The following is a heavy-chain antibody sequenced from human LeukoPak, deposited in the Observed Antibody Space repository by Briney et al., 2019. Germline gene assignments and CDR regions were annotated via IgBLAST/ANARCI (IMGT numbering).Heavy chain of an antibody. CDR1: GFTFSSNY. Sequence: PGGSLRLSCPASGFTFSSNYMSWVRQAPGKGLEWVSVIYSGGSTYYADSVKGRFTISRHNSKNTLYLQMNSLRAEDTAVYYCATRLDYDFWSGYYVDYWGQGTLVTVSS. V-gene: IGHV3-53*04. J-gene: IGHJ4*02. CDR3: ATRLDYDFWSGYYVDY. D-gene: IGHD3-3*01. CDR2: IYSGGST.